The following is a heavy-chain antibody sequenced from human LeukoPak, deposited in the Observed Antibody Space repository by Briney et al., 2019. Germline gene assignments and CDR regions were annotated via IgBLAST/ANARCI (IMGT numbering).Heavy chain of an antibody. D-gene: IGHD6-19*01. CDR2: INPNGGGS. V-gene: IGHV1-2*06. Sequence: GASVKVSCKASGYTFTGYYMHWVRQAPGQGLEWMGRINPNGGGSNYAQKFQGRVTMARDTSISTAYMELSRLRSDDTAVYYCARTHSSDWYYFDYWGQGTLVTVSS. J-gene: IGHJ4*02. CDR3: ARTHSSDWYYFDY. CDR1: GYTFTGYY.